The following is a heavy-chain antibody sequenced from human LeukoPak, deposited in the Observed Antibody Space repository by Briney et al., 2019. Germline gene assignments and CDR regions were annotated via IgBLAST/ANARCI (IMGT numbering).Heavy chain of an antibody. J-gene: IGHJ4*02. CDR3: AKASNGGSYYGVIIDY. CDR2: ISYDGSNK. CDR1: GFTFSTYG. V-gene: IGHV3-30*18. Sequence: PGRCLRLSCAASGFTFSTYGMHWVRQAPGKGLEWVAVISYDGSNKYYTDSVKGRFTISRDNSKNTLYLQMNSLRAEDTAVYYCAKASNGGSYYGVIIDYWGQGTLVIVSS. D-gene: IGHD1-26*01.